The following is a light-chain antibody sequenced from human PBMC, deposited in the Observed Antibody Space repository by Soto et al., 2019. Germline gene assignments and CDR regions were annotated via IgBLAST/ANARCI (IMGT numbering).Light chain of an antibody. Sequence: QSVLTHPPSASGTPGQRVTNSCSGGSSNIKTNGVSWYQQLPGAAPKLLSYSNNQRPSGAPDRFTGSKSGTSASLAIAGLQSEDEATYHCATWDDSLNGLIFGGGTKLTVL. V-gene: IGLV1-44*01. J-gene: IGLJ2*01. CDR1: SSNIKTNG. CDR3: ATWDDSLNGLI. CDR2: SNN.